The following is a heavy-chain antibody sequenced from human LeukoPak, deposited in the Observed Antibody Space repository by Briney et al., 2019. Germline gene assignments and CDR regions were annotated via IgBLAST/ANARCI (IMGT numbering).Heavy chain of an antibody. CDR1: GDSINSHY. CDR2: IYYSGST. Sequence: SETLSLTCTVSGDSINSHYWSWIRQSPGKGLDWIGDIYYSGSTKYNPSLKSRVTISVDTPKNDLSLRLTSVLAADTAIYYCVRRDNTGWNYFDCWGQGILVTVSS. V-gene: IGHV4-59*08. J-gene: IGHJ4*02. D-gene: IGHD6-19*01. CDR3: VRRDNTGWNYFDC.